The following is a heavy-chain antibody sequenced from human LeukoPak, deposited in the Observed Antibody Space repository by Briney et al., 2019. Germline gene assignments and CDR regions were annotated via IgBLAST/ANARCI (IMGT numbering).Heavy chain of an antibody. CDR3: ARDRDLITMVRGDAGYGMDV. V-gene: IGHV3-33*01. J-gene: IGHJ6*02. CDR2: IWYDGSNK. D-gene: IGHD3-10*01. Sequence: QPGRSLRLSCAASGFTFSSYGMHWVRQAPGKGLEWVAVIWYDGSNKYYADSVKGRFTISRDNSKNTLYLQMNSLRAEDTAVYYCARDRDLITMVRGDAGYGMDVWGQGTTVTVSS. CDR1: GFTFSSYG.